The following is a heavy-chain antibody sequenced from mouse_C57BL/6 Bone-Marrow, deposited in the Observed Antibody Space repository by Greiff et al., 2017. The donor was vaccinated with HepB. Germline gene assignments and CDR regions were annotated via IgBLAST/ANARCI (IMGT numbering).Heavy chain of an antibody. J-gene: IGHJ2*01. V-gene: IGHV5-4*03. CDR1: GFTFSSYA. CDR2: ISDGGSYT. CDR3: ARGDY. Sequence: EVKLMESGGGLVKPGGSLKLSCAASGFTFSSYAMSWVRQTPEKRLEWVATISDGGSYTYYPDNVKGRFTISRDNAKNNLYLQMSHLKSEDTAMYYCARGDYWGQGTTLTVSS.